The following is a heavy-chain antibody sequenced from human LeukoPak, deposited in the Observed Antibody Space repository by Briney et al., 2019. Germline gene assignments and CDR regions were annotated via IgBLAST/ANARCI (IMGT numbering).Heavy chain of an antibody. D-gene: IGHD6-19*01. CDR1: GYNFNSDW. J-gene: IGHJ4*02. Sequence: GESLKISCKGSGYNFNSDWIAWVRQLPGKGLEWMGIIFPGDSDTRYSPSFQGQVTISADKSISTAYLRWSSLKASDTAMYYCARMTSDWYFDYWGQGTLVTVSS. V-gene: IGHV5-51*01. CDR2: IFPGDSDT. CDR3: ARMTSDWYFDY.